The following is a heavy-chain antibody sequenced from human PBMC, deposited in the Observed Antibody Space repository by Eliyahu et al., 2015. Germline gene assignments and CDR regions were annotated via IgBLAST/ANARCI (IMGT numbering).Heavy chain of an antibody. CDR2: ISYDGSNK. J-gene: IGHJ6*02. CDR1: GFTFXSYA. V-gene: IGHV3-30*04. D-gene: IGHD2-2*01. CDR3: AREEVVPPFDYYYGMDV. Sequence: QVQLVESGGGVVQPGRSLRLSCAASGFTFXSYAMHWVRQAPGKGLEWVAVISYDGSNKYYADSVKGRFTISRDNSKNTLYLQMNSLRAEDTAVYYCAREEVVPPFDYYYGMDVWGQGTTVTVSS.